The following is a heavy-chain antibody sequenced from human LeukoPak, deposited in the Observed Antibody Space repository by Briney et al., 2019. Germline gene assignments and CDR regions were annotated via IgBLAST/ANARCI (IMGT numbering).Heavy chain of an antibody. Sequence: TGGSLRLSCAVSGITLSNYGMSWVRQAPGKGLEWVAGISDSGGSTNYADSVKCRFTISRDNPKNTLYLQMNSLRAEDTAVYFCAKRGVVIRVILVGFHKEAYYFDSWGQGALVTVSS. V-gene: IGHV3-23*01. CDR3: AKRGVVIRVILVGFHKEAYYFDS. CDR2: ISDSGGST. D-gene: IGHD3-22*01. J-gene: IGHJ4*02. CDR1: GITLSNYG.